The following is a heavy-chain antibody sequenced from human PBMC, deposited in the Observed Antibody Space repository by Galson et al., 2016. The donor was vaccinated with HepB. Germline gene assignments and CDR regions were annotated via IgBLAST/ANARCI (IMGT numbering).Heavy chain of an antibody. CDR1: GYTFTSYY. CDR2: INPSGGST. V-gene: IGHV1-46*01. CDR3: ARGDWIQNDTLTGYYSSLYYFAH. D-gene: IGHD3-9*01. J-gene: IGHJ4*02. Sequence: SVKVSCKASGYTFTSYYIHWVRLAPGQGLEWMGTINPSGGSTSCAQKFQDRVTVSRDTSTSTVHMELSSLRSEDTAVYFCARGDWIQNDTLTGYYSSLYYFAHWGRGTLVAVSS.